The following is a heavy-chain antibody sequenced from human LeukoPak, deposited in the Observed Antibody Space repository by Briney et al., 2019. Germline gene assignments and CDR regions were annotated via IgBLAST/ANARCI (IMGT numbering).Heavy chain of an antibody. CDR3: ARDGAGIESWVELDP. CDR2: IWADGTT. J-gene: IGHJ5*02. V-gene: IGHV3-66*02. CDR1: GFSVSNHC. D-gene: IGHD5-24*01. Sequence: PGGSLRLSCAASGFSVSNHCMAWVRQAPGRRLEWVSFIWADGTTFYTDSVRGRFTVSRDQFKNTLYLQMSSLRPDDTALYYCARDGAGIESWVELDPWGQGTQVTVSA.